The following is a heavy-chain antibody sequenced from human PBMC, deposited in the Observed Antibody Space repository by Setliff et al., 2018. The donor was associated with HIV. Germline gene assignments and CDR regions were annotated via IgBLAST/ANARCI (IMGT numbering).Heavy chain of an antibody. Sequence: KPSETLSLTCTVSGGSISSYYWSWIRQPPGKGLEWIGYIYYSGSTNYNPSLKSRVTISVDTSKNQFSLKLSSVTAADTAVYYCARIGSGWSVGWFDPWGQGTLVTVSS. CDR1: GGSISSYY. CDR3: ARIGSGWSVGWFDP. CDR2: IYYSGST. D-gene: IGHD6-13*01. J-gene: IGHJ5*02. V-gene: IGHV4-59*08.